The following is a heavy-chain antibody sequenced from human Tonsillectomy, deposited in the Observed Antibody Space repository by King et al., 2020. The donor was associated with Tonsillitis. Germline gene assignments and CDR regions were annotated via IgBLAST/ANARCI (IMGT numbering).Heavy chain of an antibody. Sequence: QLVQSGAEVKKPGSSVKVSCKASGGTFSSYAISWVRQAPGQGLEWMGGIIPIFGTANYAQKFQGRVTITADESTSTDYMELSSLSSEDTAVYYFAISPGPDYYDSSGYYYLYFALWGRGTLVTVSS. J-gene: IGHJ2*01. D-gene: IGHD3-22*01. CDR1: GGTFSSYA. V-gene: IGHV1-69*01. CDR3: AISPGPDYYDSSGYYYLYFAL. CDR2: IIPIFGTA.